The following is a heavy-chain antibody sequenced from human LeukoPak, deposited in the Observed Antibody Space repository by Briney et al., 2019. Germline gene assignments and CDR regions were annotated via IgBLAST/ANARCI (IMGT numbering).Heavy chain of an antibody. CDR3: ASALDYYDTRDIDY. J-gene: IGHJ4*02. V-gene: IGHV3-33*01. D-gene: IGHD3-22*01. Sequence: GGSLRLSCAASGFTFSSYGMHWVRQAPGKGLERVAVIWYDGSNKYYADSVKGRFTISRDNSKNTLYLQMNSLRAEDTAVYYCASALDYYDTRDIDYWGQGTLVTVSS. CDR2: IWYDGSNK. CDR1: GFTFSSYG.